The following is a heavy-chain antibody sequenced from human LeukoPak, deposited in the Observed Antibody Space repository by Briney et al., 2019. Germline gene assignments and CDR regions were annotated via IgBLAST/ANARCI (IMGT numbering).Heavy chain of an antibody. CDR3: ARDGRGYSGYYYYYYMDV. CDR1: GYTFTSYY. D-gene: IGHD3-10*01. V-gene: IGHV1-46*01. CDR2: INPSGGST. Sequence: GASVKVSCKASGYTFTSYYMHWVRQAPGQGLEWMGIINPSGGSTSYAQKFQGRVTMTRDMSTSTVYMELSSLRSEDTAVYYCARDGRGYSGYYYYYYMDVWGKGTTVTVSS. J-gene: IGHJ6*03.